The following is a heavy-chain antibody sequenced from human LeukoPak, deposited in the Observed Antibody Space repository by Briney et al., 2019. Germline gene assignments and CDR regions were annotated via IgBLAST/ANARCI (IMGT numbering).Heavy chain of an antibody. CDR3: VRDLGGRSGH. Sequence: GGSLRLSCAASGFTFSSNWMHWVRQAPGKGQVWVSRINEDGSTTNYADSVKGRSTIFRDNAKNTLYLQMNSLRAEDTAVYYCVRDLGGRSGHWGQGTLVTVSS. D-gene: IGHD1-26*01. CDR2: INEDGSTT. V-gene: IGHV3-74*01. J-gene: IGHJ4*02. CDR1: GFTFSSNW.